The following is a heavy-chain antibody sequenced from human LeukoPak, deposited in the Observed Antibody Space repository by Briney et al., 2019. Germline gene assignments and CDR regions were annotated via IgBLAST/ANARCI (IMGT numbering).Heavy chain of an antibody. J-gene: IGHJ4*02. CDR2: MYYSGST. Sequence: PSETLSLTCAVYGGSFSGYYWSWIRQHPGKGLEWIGYMYYSGSTYYNPSLKSRVTISVDTSKNQFSLKLSSVTAADTAVYYCARVSASSYYFAYWGQGTLVTVSS. CDR1: GGSFSGYY. CDR3: ARVSASSYYFAY. V-gene: IGHV4-31*11. D-gene: IGHD6-6*01.